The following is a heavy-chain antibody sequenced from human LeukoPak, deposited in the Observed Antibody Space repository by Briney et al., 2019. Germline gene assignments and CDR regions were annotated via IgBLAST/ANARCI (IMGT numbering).Heavy chain of an antibody. D-gene: IGHD2-8*01. J-gene: IGHJ3*02. CDR3: ARRRWEDIVLMVYDVQATDAFDI. CDR1: GYTFTGYY. V-gene: IGHV1-2*02. CDR2: INPNSGGT. Sequence: ASVKVSCKASGYTFTGYYMHWVRQAPGQGLEWMGWINPNSGGTNYAQKFQGRVTMTRDTSISTAYLQWSSLKASDTAMYYCARRRWEDIVLMVYDVQATDAFDIWGQGTMVTVSS.